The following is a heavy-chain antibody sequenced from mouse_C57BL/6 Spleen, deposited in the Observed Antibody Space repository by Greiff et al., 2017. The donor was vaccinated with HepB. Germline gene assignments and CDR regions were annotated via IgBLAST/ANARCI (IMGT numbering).Heavy chain of an antibody. CDR2: INPSTGGT. J-gene: IGHJ4*01. CDR3: ARRDTTYAMDY. D-gene: IGHD1-1*01. V-gene: IGHV1-42*01. CDR1: GYSFTGYY. Sequence: VHVKQSGPELVKPGASVKISCKASGYSFTGYYMNWVKQSPEKSLEWIGEINPSTGGTTYNQKFKAKATLTVDKSSSTAYMQLKSLTSEDSAVYYCARRDTTYAMDYWGQGTSVTVSS.